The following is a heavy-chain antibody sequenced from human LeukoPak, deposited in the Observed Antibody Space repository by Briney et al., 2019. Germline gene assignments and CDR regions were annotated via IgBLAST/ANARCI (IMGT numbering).Heavy chain of an antibody. Sequence: ASVKVSCKASGYTFTGYYVHWVRQAPGQGPEWMGWINPNSGGTNYAQKFQGRVTMTRDTSISTAYMELNRLRSDDTAVYYCARDRDYGSGIFDYWGQGTLVTVSS. CDR1: GYTFTGYY. CDR3: ARDRDYGSGIFDY. CDR2: INPNSGGT. V-gene: IGHV1-2*02. J-gene: IGHJ4*02. D-gene: IGHD3-10*01.